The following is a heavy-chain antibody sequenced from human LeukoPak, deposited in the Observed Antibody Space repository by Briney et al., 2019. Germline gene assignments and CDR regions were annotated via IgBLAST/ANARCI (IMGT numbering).Heavy chain of an antibody. CDR3: ALPLSLVPAAMSPGDAFDI. Sequence: ASVKVSCKASGYTFTSYGISWVRQAPGQGLEWMGWISAYSGNTNYAQKLQGRVTMTTDTSTSTAYMELRSLRSDDTAVYYCALPLSLVPAAMSPGDAFDIWGQGTMVTVSS. D-gene: IGHD2-2*01. CDR1: GYTFTSYG. V-gene: IGHV1-18*01. CDR2: ISAYSGNT. J-gene: IGHJ3*02.